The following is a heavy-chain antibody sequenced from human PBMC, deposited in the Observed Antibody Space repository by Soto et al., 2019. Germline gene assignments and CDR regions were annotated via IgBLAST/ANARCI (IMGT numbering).Heavy chain of an antibody. J-gene: IGHJ6*02. D-gene: IGHD1-26*01. V-gene: IGHV1-69*13. Sequence: ASVKVSGKASGGTFSSQAINWVRQAPGQGLEWMGGIIPIFGTTIYAQKFQGRVTTTADESTSTAYMELSSLRSEDTAGYYCAKARRGQVGAGTYYYYGMDVWGQGTTVTVSS. CDR3: AKARRGQVGAGTYYYYGMDV. CDR1: GGTFSSQA. CDR2: IIPIFGTT.